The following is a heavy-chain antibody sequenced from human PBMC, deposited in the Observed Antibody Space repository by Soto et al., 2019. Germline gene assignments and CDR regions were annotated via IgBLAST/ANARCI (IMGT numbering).Heavy chain of an antibody. CDR1: GFTVSSSY. V-gene: IGHV3-66*01. CDR2: IYSGGST. Sequence: EVQLVESGGGLVQPGGSLRLSCAASGFTVSSSYMSWVRQAPGKGLEWVSVIYSGGSTYYADSVKGRFTISRDNSKNTLYLQMNSLRAEDTAVYYCARDTQEITIFGVVITGDIWGQGTMVTVSS. D-gene: IGHD3-3*01. J-gene: IGHJ3*02. CDR3: ARDTQEITIFGVVITGDI.